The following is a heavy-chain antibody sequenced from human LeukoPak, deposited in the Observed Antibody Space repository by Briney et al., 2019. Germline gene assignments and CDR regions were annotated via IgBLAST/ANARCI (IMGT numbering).Heavy chain of an antibody. CDR2: ISGSGGST. D-gene: IGHD3-9*01. V-gene: IGHV3-23*01. Sequence: GGSLRLSCAASGFTFSSYGMSWVRQAPGKGLEWVSAISGSGGSTYYADSVKGRFTISRDNSKSTLYLQMNSLRAEDTAVYYCAKIGSEDDILTGYYVFDYWGQGTLVTVSS. CDR3: AKIGSEDDILTGYYVFDY. J-gene: IGHJ4*02. CDR1: GFTFSSYG.